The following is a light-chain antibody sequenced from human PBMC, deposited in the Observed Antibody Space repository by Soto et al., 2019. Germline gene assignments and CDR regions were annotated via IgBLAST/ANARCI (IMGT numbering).Light chain of an antibody. J-gene: IGLJ1*01. CDR3: SSYTSSSIYV. CDR1: SRDVGAYKY. CDR2: DVS. V-gene: IGLV2-14*03. Sequence: QSALTQPASVSGSPGQSISISCTGTSRDVGAYKYVSWYQQHPGKAPKLMIYDVSYRPSGVSYRFSGSKSGNTASLTISGLQAEDEADYYCSSYTSSSIYVFATGTKLTVL.